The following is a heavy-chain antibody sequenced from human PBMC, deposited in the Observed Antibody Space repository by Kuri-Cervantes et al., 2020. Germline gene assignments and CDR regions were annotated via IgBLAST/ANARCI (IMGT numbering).Heavy chain of an antibody. V-gene: IGHV3-48*04. D-gene: IGHD3-10*01. CDR1: GFTFSSYG. Sequence: GGSLRLSCAASGFTFSSYGMHWIRQAPGKGLEWVSYISSSGSTIYYADSVKGRFTISRDNAKNSLYLQMNSLRAEDTAVYYCARDWGGMVRGASLDYWGQGTLVTVSS. CDR2: ISSSGSTI. CDR3: ARDWGGMVRGASLDY. J-gene: IGHJ4*02.